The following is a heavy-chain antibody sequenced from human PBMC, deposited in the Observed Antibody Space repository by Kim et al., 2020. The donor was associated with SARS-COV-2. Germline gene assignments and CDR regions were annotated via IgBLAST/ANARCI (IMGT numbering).Heavy chain of an antibody. CDR1: GGSISSGGYY. Sequence: SETLSLTCTVSGGSISSGGYYWSWIRQHPGKGLEWIGYIYYSGSTYYNPSLKSRVTISVDTSKNQFSLKLSSVTAADTAVYYCARGYQYSGYEIDYWGQGTLVTVSS. CDR3: ARGYQYSGYEIDY. V-gene: IGHV4-31*03. CDR2: IYYSGST. J-gene: IGHJ4*02. D-gene: IGHD5-12*01.